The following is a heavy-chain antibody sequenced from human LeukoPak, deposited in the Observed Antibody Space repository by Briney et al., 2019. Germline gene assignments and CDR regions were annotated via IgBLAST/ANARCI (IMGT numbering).Heavy chain of an antibody. D-gene: IGHD3-9*01. CDR1: GFAFSAYN. J-gene: IGHJ4*02. V-gene: IGHV3-21*01. Sequence: GGSLRLSCAASGFAFSAYNMNWVRQAPGKGLEWVSCISSSSSYIYYADSVKGRFTISRDNAKNSLYLQMNSLRAEDTAVYYCARTVTGRNDNWGQGTLVTVSS. CDR2: ISSSSSYI. CDR3: ARTVTGRNDN.